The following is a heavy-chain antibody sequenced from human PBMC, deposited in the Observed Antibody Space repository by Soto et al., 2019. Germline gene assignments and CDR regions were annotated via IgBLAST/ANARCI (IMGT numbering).Heavy chain of an antibody. Sequence: SVKVSFKASGGTFSSYAISWVRQAPGQGLEWMGGIIPIFGTANYAQKFQGRVTITADESTSTAYMELSSLRSEDTAVYYCARDVDTAMPSYYYYGMDVWGQGTTVTVSS. CDR2: IIPIFGTA. J-gene: IGHJ6*02. D-gene: IGHD5-18*01. CDR1: GGTFSSYA. CDR3: ARDVDTAMPSYYYYGMDV. V-gene: IGHV1-69*13.